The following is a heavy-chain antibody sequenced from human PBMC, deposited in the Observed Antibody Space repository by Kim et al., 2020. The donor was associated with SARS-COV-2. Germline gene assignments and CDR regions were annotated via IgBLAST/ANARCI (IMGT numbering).Heavy chain of an antibody. CDR3: ARDYVDIVANYYYYGMDV. CDR2: IYPGDSDT. V-gene: IGHV5-51*01. Sequence: GESLKISCKGSGYSFTSYWIGWVRQMPGKGLEWMGIIYPGDSDTRYSPSFQGQVTISADKSISTAYLQWSSLKASDTAMYYCARDYVDIVANYYYYGMDVWGQGTTVTVSS. CDR1: GYSFTSYW. J-gene: IGHJ6*02. D-gene: IGHD5-12*01.